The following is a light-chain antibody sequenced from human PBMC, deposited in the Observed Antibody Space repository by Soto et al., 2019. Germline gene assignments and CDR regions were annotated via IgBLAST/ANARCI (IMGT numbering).Light chain of an antibody. Sequence: EVVLTQSPGTLSLSPGERATLSCRASQSVSTQLAWYQQKPGQAPRLLIYGTSRRATSIPDTFRGSGSGTDFTLTISSLGPEDFAVYYCQQYGRSPRTFGQGTKVEIK. CDR1: QSVSTQ. CDR2: GTS. V-gene: IGKV3-20*01. J-gene: IGKJ1*01. CDR3: QQYGRSPRT.